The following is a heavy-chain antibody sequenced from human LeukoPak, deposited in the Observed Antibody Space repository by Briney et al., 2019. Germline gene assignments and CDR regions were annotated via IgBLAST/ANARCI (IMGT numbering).Heavy chain of an antibody. CDR3: ARVVPPTDYGSGSYFWDPYYFDY. V-gene: IGHV3-23*01. J-gene: IGHJ4*02. CDR2: ISGSGSST. CDR1: GFTFSSYG. Sequence: PGGSLRLSCAASGFTFSSYGMSWVRQAPGKGLEWVSAISGSGSSTYYAASVKGRFTISRDNSKNTLYLQMNSLRAEDTAVYYCARVVPPTDYGSGSYFWDPYYFDYWGQGTLVTVSS. D-gene: IGHD3-10*01.